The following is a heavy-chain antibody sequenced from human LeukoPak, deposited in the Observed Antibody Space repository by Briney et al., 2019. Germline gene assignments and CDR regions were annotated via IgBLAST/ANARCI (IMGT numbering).Heavy chain of an antibody. CDR1: GFTFSRSW. D-gene: IGHD2-15*01. CDR3: ARVRCSGGSCYTLYFDY. J-gene: IGHJ4*02. V-gene: IGHV3-74*01. CDR2: INSDGSST. Sequence: GGSLRLSCAASGFTFSRSWMHWVRQAPGKGLVWVSRINSDGSSTSYADSVKGRFTISRDNAKNTLYLQMNSLRAEDTAVYYCARVRCSGGSCYTLYFDYWGQGTLVTVSS.